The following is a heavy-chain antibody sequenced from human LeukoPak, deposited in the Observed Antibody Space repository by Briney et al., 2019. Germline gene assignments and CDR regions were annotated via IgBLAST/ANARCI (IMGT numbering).Heavy chain of an antibody. CDR1: GGSISSYY. CDR3: AREVRGTGAFDI. D-gene: IGHD3-9*01. CDR2: IYYSGST. Sequence: SETLSLTCTVSGGSISSYYWSWIRQPPGKGLEWIGYIYYSGSTNYNPSLKSRVTISVDTSKNQFSLKLSSVTAADTAVYYCAREVRGTGAFDIWGQGTMVTVSS. V-gene: IGHV4-59*12. J-gene: IGHJ3*02.